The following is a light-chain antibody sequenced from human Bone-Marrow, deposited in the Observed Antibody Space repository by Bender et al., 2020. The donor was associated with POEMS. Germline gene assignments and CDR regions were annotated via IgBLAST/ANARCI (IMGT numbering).Light chain of an antibody. CDR1: VLPKQY. CDR3: QAWDSRTAYV. CDR2: KDD. V-gene: IGLV3-1*01. Sequence: SYELTQPPSVSVSPGQTATITCSGNVLPKQYAYWYQQKPGQAPVVAIYKDDERPSGVPERFSGSNSGNITTLTISGTQAMDEADYYWQAWDSRTAYVFGAGTKMTVL. J-gene: IGLJ1*01.